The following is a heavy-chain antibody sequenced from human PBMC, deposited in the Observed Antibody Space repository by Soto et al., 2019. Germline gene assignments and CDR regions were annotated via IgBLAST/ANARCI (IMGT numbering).Heavy chain of an antibody. V-gene: IGHV3-30*18. CDR1: GFTFSSYG. CDR3: AKDRDYDFWSGGSIPPPQDY. CDR2: ISYDGSNK. D-gene: IGHD3-3*01. J-gene: IGHJ4*02. Sequence: GGSLRLSCAASGFTFSSYGMHWVRQAPGKGLEWVAVISYDGSNKYYADSVKGRFTISRDNSKNTLYLQMNSLRAEDTAVYYCAKDRDYDFWSGGSIPPPQDYWGQGTLVTVSS.